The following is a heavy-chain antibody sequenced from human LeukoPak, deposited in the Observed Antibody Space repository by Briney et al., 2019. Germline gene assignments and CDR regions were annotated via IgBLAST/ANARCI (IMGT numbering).Heavy chain of an antibody. J-gene: IGHJ1*01. CDR1: GGSISSGGYF. V-gene: IGHV4-31*03. CDR3: ASNKGMDDSSGYYYMREYFQH. CDR2: IYYSGST. Sequence: SETLSLTCTVSGGSISSGGYFWSWIRQHPGKGLEWIGYIYYSGSTYYNPSLKSRVTISVDTSKNQFSLKLSSVTAADTAVYYCASNKGMDDSSGYYYMREYFQHWGQGTLVTVSS. D-gene: IGHD3-22*01.